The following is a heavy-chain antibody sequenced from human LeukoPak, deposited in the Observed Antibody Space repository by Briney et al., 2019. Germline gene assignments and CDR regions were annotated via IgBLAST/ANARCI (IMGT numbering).Heavy chain of an antibody. CDR3: AREWELGRDGYNLGY. CDR2: IWYDGSNK. CDR1: GFTFSRYG. V-gene: IGHV3-33*01. J-gene: IGHJ4*02. D-gene: IGHD5-24*01. Sequence: GGSLRLSCAASGFTFSRYGMHWVRQAPGKGLEWVAVIWYDGSNKYYADSVKGRFTISRDNSKNTLYLQMNSLRAEDTAVYYCAREWELGRDGYNLGYWGQGTLVTVSS.